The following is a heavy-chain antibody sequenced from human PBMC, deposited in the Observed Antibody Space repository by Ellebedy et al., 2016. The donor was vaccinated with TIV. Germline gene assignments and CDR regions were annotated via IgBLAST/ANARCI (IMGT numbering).Heavy chain of an antibody. CDR1: GFIFSNYA. J-gene: IGHJ4*02. CDR3: ARDFGHSGYDLLDY. CDR2: ISGSGEYT. Sequence: GGSLRLSCAASGFIFSNYAMSWVRRSPGKGLDWVSLISGSGEYTYYADSVKGRLTISRDNSMDTLYLQMNSLGVGDTAVYYCARDFGHSGYDLLDYWGQGTLVTVSS. V-gene: IGHV3-23*01. D-gene: IGHD5-12*01.